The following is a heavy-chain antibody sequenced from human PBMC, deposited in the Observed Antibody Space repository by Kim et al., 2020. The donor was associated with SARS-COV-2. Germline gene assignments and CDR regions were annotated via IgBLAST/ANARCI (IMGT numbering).Heavy chain of an antibody. J-gene: IGHJ4*02. CDR1: GYSINSGFD. CDR2: IYHSGKT. Sequence: SETLSLTCTVSGYSINSGFDWGWIRQSPQKGLEWIASIYHSGKTYYNPSLKSRVTISADTSENHIPLNLRSVTAADAAVYYCARDYRPGPYDSWGQGILV. CDR3: ARDYRPGPYDS. V-gene: IGHV4-38-2*02.